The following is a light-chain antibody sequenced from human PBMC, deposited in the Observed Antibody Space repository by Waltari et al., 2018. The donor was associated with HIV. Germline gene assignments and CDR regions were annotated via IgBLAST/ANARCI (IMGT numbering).Light chain of an antibody. CDR3: SSYTSSSYVV. J-gene: IGLJ2*01. CDR1: SSDVGGYNY. Sequence: QSALTQPASVSGSPGQSITISCTGTSSDVGGYNYVSWYQQHPGKAPKLMIYEVSNRPSWVSNRFSVSKSGNTASLTISGLQAEDEADYYCSSYTSSSYVVFGGGTKLTVL. V-gene: IGLV2-14*01. CDR2: EVS.